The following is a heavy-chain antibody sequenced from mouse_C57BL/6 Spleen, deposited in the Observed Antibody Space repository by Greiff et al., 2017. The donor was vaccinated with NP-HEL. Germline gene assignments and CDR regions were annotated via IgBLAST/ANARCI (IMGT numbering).Heavy chain of an antibody. CDR2: INPSSGYN. J-gene: IGHJ2*01. Sequence: VQLQQSGAELVKPGASVKMSCKASGYTFTSYTMHWVKQRPGQGLEWIGYINPSSGYNKYNQKFKDKATLTADKSSSTAYMQLSSLTSEDSAVYYCARNSTRASYWGQGTTLTVSS. CDR1: GYTFTSYT. V-gene: IGHV1-4*01. CDR3: ARNSTRASY.